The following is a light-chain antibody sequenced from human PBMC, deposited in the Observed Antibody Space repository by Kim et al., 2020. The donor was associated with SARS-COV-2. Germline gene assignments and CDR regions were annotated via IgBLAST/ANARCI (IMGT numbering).Light chain of an antibody. CDR2: GKN. CDR1: SLRSYY. J-gene: IGLJ3*02. Sequence: SSELTQDPAVSVALGQTVRITCQGDSLRSYYASWFQQKPGQAPLLVIYGKNNRPSGIPDRFSDSSSGNTASLTITGARAEDEADYYCNSRDSSGNHWMFG. CDR3: NSRDSSGNHWM. V-gene: IGLV3-19*01.